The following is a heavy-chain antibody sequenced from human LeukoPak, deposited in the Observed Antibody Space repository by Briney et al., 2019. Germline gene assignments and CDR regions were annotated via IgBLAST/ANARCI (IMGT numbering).Heavy chain of an antibody. CDR3: AKGASVGAPTGHVWGSYTWFDP. D-gene: IGHD3-16*01. CDR2: ISGSGGST. J-gene: IGHJ5*02. CDR1: GFTFSSYA. Sequence: QSRGSLRLSCAASGFTFSSYAMSWVRQAPGKGLEWVSAISGSGGSTYYADSVKGRFTISRDNSKNTLYLQMNSLRAEDTAVYYCAKGASVGAPTGHVWGSYTWFDPWGQGTLVTVSS. V-gene: IGHV3-23*01.